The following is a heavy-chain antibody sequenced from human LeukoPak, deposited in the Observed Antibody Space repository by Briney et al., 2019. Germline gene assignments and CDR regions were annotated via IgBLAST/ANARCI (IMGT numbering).Heavy chain of an antibody. Sequence: GGSLRLSCAASGFTFSSYSMNWVRQAPGKGLEWVSSISSSSSYIYYADSVKGRFTISRDNAKNSLYLQMNSLRAEDTAVYYCARDTAMVYYFDYWGQGTLVTVSS. J-gene: IGHJ4*02. CDR3: ARDTAMVYYFDY. CDR1: GFTFSSYS. V-gene: IGHV3-21*01. CDR2: ISSSSSYI. D-gene: IGHD5-18*01.